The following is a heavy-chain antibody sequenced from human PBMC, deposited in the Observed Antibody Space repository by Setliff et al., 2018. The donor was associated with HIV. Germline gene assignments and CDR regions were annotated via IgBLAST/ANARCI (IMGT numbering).Heavy chain of an antibody. CDR3: ARADDYYDSSGYYRYYYYGMDV. J-gene: IGHJ6*02. V-gene: IGHV4-61*09. CDR1: GGSISSGSYY. D-gene: IGHD3-22*01. Sequence: PSETLSLTCTVSGGSISSGSYYWNWIRQPAGKGLEWIGQIYSSGSTKYNPSLKRRVTILVDTSKNQFSLKLSSVTAADTAVYYCARADDYYDSSGYYRYYYYGMDVWGQGTTVTVSS. CDR2: IYSSGST.